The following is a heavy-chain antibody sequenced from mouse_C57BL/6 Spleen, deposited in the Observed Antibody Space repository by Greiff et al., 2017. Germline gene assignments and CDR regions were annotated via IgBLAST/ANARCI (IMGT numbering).Heavy chain of an antibody. CDR3: ARDGAYDYWFAY. Sequence: EVKLVESGPGLVKPSQSLSLTCSVTGYSITSGYYWNWIRQFPGNKLEWMGYISYDGSNNYNPSLKNRISITRDTSKNQFFLKLNSVTTEDTATYYCARDGAYDYWFAYWGQGTLVTVSA. D-gene: IGHD2-4*01. J-gene: IGHJ3*01. V-gene: IGHV3-6*01. CDR1: GYSITSGYY. CDR2: ISYDGSN.